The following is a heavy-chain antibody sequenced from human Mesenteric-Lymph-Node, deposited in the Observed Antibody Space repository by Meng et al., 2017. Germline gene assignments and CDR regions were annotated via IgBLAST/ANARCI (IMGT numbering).Heavy chain of an antibody. Sequence: SLKISCAASGFTFDDYAMHWVRQAPGKGLEWVSGISWNSGSIGYADSVKSRFTISRDNAKNSLYLQMNSLRAEDIALYYCAKDLMRWELLNAFDIWGQGTMVTVSS. V-gene: IGHV3-9*03. CDR1: GFTFDDYA. CDR2: ISWNSGSI. CDR3: AKDLMRWELLNAFDI. D-gene: IGHD1-26*01. J-gene: IGHJ3*02.